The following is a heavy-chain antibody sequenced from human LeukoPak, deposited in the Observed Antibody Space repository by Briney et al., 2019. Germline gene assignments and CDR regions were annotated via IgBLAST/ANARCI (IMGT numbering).Heavy chain of an antibody. CDR2: IGVNT. J-gene: IGHJ4*02. D-gene: IGHD3-16*01. CDR3: ARDTVALGARGENGDFFDC. Sequence: GGSLSLSCAASGFTFSNYAMSWVHQAPGKGLEWVSAIGVNTYYTDSVKGRFTISRDNAKNTLYLQMNRLSAEDTALYYCARDTVALGARGENGDFFDCWGQGTLVTVSS. V-gene: IGHV3-23*01. CDR1: GFTFSNYA.